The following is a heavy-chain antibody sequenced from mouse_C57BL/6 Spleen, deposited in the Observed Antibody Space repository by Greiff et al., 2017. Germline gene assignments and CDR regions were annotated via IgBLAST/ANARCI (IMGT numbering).Heavy chain of an antibody. Sequence: VQRVESGAELVRPGASVTLSCKASGYTFTDYEMHWVKQTPVHGLEWIGAIDPETGGTAYNQKFKGKAILTADKSSSTAYMELRSLTSEDSAVYYCTRRDYYGSSYVFDYWGQGTTLTVSS. CDR3: TRRDYYGSSYVFDY. J-gene: IGHJ2*01. V-gene: IGHV1-15*01. D-gene: IGHD1-1*01. CDR2: IDPETGGT. CDR1: GYTFTDYE.